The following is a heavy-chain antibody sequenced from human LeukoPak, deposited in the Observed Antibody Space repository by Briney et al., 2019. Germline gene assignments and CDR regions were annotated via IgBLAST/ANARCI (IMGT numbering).Heavy chain of an antibody. D-gene: IGHD6-13*01. V-gene: IGHV4-4*08. CDR2: IHTSGST. J-gene: IGHJ4*02. CDR3: ARVSSSWNPYYFDY. Sequence: SETLSLTCTVSGGSISGYYWSWIRQPPGKGLEWIGYIHTSGSTNYNPSLKSRVTVSVDTSNNQCSLKLTSVTAADTAVYYCARVSSSWNPYYFDYWGQGTLVTVSS. CDR1: GGSISGYY.